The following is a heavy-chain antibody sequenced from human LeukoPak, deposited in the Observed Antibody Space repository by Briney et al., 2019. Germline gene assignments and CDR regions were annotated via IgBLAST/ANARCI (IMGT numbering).Heavy chain of an antibody. Sequence: GGTLRLSCAASGFTFDDYGMRWVRQAPGKGLEWVSGINWNGGSTGYADSVKGRFTISRDNAKNSLYLQMNSLRAEDTALYYCAKSRAAGSQSGWFDYWGQGTLVTVSS. CDR1: GFTFDDYG. CDR2: INWNGGST. D-gene: IGHD6-13*01. V-gene: IGHV3-20*04. J-gene: IGHJ4*02. CDR3: AKSRAAGSQSGWFDY.